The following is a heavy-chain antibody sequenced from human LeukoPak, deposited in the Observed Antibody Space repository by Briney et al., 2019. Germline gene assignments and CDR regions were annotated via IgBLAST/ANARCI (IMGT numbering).Heavy chain of an antibody. V-gene: IGHV3-30*01. Sequence: GGSLRLSCAASGFTFSSYAMHWVRQAPGKGLEWVAVISYDGSNKYYADSVKGRFTISRDNSKNMLYLQMNSLRAEDTAVYYCARDYLRGRWNAAVTRVGIYYYYYMDVWGKGTTVTVSS. J-gene: IGHJ6*03. D-gene: IGHD4-11*01. CDR1: GFTFSSYA. CDR2: ISYDGSNK. CDR3: ARDYLRGRWNAAVTRVGIYYYYYMDV.